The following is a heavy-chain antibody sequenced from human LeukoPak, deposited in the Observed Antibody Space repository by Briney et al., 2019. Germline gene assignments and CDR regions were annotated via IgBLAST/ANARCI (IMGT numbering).Heavy chain of an antibody. D-gene: IGHD3-22*01. CDR1: GFTVSSNY. CDR2: IYSGGST. Sequence: GGSLRLSCAASGFTVSSNYMSWVRQAPGKGLEWVSVIYSGGSTYYADSVKGRFTISRDNSKNTLYLQMNSLRDEDTAVYYCAKSSYYDASGYYREYYFDYWGQGTLVTVSS. CDR3: AKSSYYDASGYYREYYFDY. J-gene: IGHJ4*02. V-gene: IGHV3-53*01.